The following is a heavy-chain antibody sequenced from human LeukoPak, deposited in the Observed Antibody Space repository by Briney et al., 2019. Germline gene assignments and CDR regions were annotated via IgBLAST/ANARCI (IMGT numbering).Heavy chain of an antibody. CDR3: ARYYKYAFDN. J-gene: IGHJ4*02. Sequence: PGGSLRLSCAASGFTFSDYAMSWVRQAPGKGLEWVSYIGIGGGNTNYADSVKGRFTISGDNTKNSLYLQMNSLRVEDTAVYYRARYYKYAFDNWGQGTPVTVSS. CDR1: GFTFSDYA. V-gene: IGHV3-11*06. D-gene: IGHD5-24*01. CDR2: IGIGGGNT.